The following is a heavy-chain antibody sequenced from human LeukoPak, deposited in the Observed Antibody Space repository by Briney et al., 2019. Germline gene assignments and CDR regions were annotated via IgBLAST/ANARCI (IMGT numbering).Heavy chain of an antibody. CDR3: ARERVAGRYYFDY. D-gene: IGHD2-15*01. J-gene: IGHJ4*02. V-gene: IGHV3-11*01. Sequence: PGGSLRLSCAASGFTFSDYYMGWIRQAPGKGLEWVSYISSSGSTIYYADSVKGRFTISRDNAKNSLYLQMNSLRAEDTAVYYCARERVAGRYYFDYWGQGTLVTVSS. CDR2: ISSSGSTI. CDR1: GFTFSDYY.